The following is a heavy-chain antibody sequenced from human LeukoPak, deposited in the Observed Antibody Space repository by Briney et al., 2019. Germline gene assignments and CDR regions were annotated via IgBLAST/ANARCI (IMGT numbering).Heavy chain of an antibody. J-gene: IGHJ4*02. D-gene: IGHD2-2*01. V-gene: IGHV1-18*01. CDR3: AIIHDLYCSSTSCFDY. CDR1: GYTFTSYG. CDR2: ISAYNGNT. Sequence: GASVEVSCKASGYTFTSYGISWVRQAPGQGLEWMGWISAYNGNTNYAQKLQGRVTMTTDTSTSTAYMELRSLRSDDTAVYYCAIIHDLYCSSTSCFDYWGQGTLVTVSS.